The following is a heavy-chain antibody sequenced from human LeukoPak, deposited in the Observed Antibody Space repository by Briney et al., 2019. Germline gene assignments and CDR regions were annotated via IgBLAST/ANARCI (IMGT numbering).Heavy chain of an antibody. CDR1: GGSISSYY. J-gene: IGHJ4*02. CDR3: ARQTGSGLFILP. Sequence: SETLSLTCTVSGGSISSYYWSWIRQPPGKGLEWIGYIYYSGSTNYNPSLKSRVTISADTSMNQFSLRLSSVTAADTAAYYCARQTGSGLFILPGGQGTLVTVSS. CDR2: IYYSGST. D-gene: IGHD3/OR15-3a*01. V-gene: IGHV4-59*01.